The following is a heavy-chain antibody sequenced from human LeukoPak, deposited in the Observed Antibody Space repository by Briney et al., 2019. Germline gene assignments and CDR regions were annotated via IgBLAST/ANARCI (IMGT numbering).Heavy chain of an antibody. CDR1: GYSFTSCW. CDR2: MYPGDSDT. V-gene: IGHV5-51*01. D-gene: IGHD4-23*01. CDR3: GRQLYGGNSAIDY. J-gene: IGHJ4*02. Sequence: GESLQISCKGSGYSFTSCWIGWVRQMPGKGLEGMVIMYPGDSDTRYSPSFQGQVSISVDKSISTAYLQWSSLTASDTAMYYCGRQLYGGNSAIDYWGQGTLVTVSS.